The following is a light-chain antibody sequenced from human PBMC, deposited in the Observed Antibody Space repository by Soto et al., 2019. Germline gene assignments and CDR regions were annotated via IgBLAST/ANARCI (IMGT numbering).Light chain of an antibody. CDR3: QQHHHWPVT. V-gene: IGKV3-15*01. CDR1: QSVTRN. J-gene: IGKJ4*01. Sequence: EIVMTQSPATLSVSPGERVTLSCRASQSVTRNLAWYQHTPGQSPRLLISAASSGATGLPSRFSGSGSGTDFTLTISSLQSEDAAVYYCQQHHHWPVTFGGGTKVEIK. CDR2: AAS.